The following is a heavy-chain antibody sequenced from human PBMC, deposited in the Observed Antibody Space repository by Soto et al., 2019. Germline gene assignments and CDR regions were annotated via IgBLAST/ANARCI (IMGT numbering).Heavy chain of an antibody. Sequence: PGGSLRLSCAASGFTFSNAWMNWVRQAPGKGLEWVGRIKSKTDGGTTDYAAPVKGRFTISRDDSKNTLYLQMNSLKTEDTAVYYCITVKYAYYYGMDVWGQGTTVTVSS. CDR3: ITVKYAYYYGMDV. D-gene: IGHD2-2*01. V-gene: IGHV3-15*07. CDR2: IKSKTDGGTT. J-gene: IGHJ6*02. CDR1: GFTFSNAW.